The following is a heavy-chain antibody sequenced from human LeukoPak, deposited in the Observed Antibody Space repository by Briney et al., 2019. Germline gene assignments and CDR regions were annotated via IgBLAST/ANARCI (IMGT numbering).Heavy chain of an antibody. CDR2: ISSSSSYI. CDR1: GFTFSSYS. V-gene: IGHV3-21*01. CDR3: ALDGSGSYYNDPPFDY. D-gene: IGHD3-10*01. Sequence: GGSLRLSCAASGFTFSSYSMNWVRQAPGKGLEWVSSISSSSSYIYYVDSVKGRFTISRDNAKNSLYLQVNSLRAEDTAVYYCALDGSGSYYNDPPFDYWGQGTLVTVSS. J-gene: IGHJ4*02.